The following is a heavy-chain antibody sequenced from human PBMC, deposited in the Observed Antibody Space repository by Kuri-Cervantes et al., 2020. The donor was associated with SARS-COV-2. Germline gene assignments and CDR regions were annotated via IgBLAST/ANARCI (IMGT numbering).Heavy chain of an antibody. D-gene: IGHD5-12*01. CDR3: ARGGDIVATISFHFYAVDV. Sequence: ASVKVSCKASGYTFTSYDINWVRQATGQGLEWMGWMNPNSGNTGYAQKFQGRVTMTRNTSISTAYMELSSLRSDDTAVYYCARGGDIVATISFHFYAVDVWGQGTTVTVSS. CDR1: GYTFTSYD. V-gene: IGHV1-8*01. J-gene: IGHJ6*02. CDR2: MNPNSGNT.